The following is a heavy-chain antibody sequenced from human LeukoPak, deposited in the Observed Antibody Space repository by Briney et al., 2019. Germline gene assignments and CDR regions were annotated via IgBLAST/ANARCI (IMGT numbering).Heavy chain of an antibody. Sequence: PGGSLRLSCAASGFTFIMHIINWVRQAPGEGLEWVSYTTPSGTTYYADSVKGRFSVSRDNGENSVYLLMNNLRAEDTAVYHCASVRGGYWGQGTLVAVSS. V-gene: IGHV3-69-1*01. CDR3: ASVRGGY. J-gene: IGHJ4*02. CDR2: TTPSGTT. CDR1: GFTFIMHI. D-gene: IGHD3-16*01.